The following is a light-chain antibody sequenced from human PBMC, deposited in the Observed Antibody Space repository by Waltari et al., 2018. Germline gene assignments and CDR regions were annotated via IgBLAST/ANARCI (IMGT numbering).Light chain of an antibody. J-gene: IGKJ2*01. CDR1: QGISNS. Sequence: DIQMTQSPSSLSASVGDRVTITCRASQGISNSLAWYQQKPGKAPKLLLYAASRWESGVPSRFSGSGSGTDYTLTISSLQPEDFATYYCQQYYSTLYTFGQGTKLRSN. V-gene: IGKV1-NL1*01. CDR3: QQYYSTLYT. CDR2: AAS.